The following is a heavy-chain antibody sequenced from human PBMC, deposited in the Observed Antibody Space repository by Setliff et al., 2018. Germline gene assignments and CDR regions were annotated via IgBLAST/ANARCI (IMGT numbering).Heavy chain of an antibody. D-gene: IGHD1-26*01. CDR1: GNRFTDYN. Sequence: ASVKVSCKASGNRFTDYNLHWVRQAPGQGLEWMGWINPDSGDTHYAQKFQGRVTMTWDTSINTAYMELGSLTSDDTAFFYCVRSGKFGLRFWFYQWGQGSLVTVSS. CDR3: VRSGKFGLRFWFYQ. V-gene: IGHV1-2*02. J-gene: IGHJ5*02. CDR2: INPDSGDT.